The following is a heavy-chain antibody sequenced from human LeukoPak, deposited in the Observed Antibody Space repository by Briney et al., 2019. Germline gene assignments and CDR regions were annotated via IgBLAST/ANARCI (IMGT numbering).Heavy chain of an antibody. D-gene: IGHD6-19*01. CDR1: GFTFSSYG. CDR2: ISYDGSNK. CDR3: AKDISGWYIFDYYGMDV. V-gene: IGHV3-30*18. J-gene: IGHJ6*02. Sequence: PGGSLRLSCAASGFTFSSYGMHWVRQAPGKGLGWVAVISYDGSNKNYADSVKGRCTISRDNAKNSLYMQMNSLRAEDTALYYCAKDISGWYIFDYYGMDVWGQGTTVTVSS.